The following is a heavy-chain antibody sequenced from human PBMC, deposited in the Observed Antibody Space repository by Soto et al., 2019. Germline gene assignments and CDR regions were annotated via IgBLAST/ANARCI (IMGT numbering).Heavy chain of an antibody. Sequence: GGSLKLSCAASGFIFNNYAMSWVRQAPGKGLEWVSGISGTGGNTYYAESVKGRFTISRDNSKNTVYLQMNSLRAEDTAVYYCAREFSMVIRAPGYWGQGTLVTVSS. D-gene: IGHD3-10*01. J-gene: IGHJ4*02. CDR3: AREFSMVIRAPGY. V-gene: IGHV3-23*01. CDR1: GFIFNNYA. CDR2: ISGTGGNT.